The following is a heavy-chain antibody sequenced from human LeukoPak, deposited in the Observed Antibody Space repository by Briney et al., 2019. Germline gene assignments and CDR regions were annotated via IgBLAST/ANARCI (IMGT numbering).Heavy chain of an antibody. CDR3: ARETFGELSPNYYYYYGMDV. CDR2: ISYDGSKK. CDR1: GFTFSSCA. J-gene: IGHJ6*02. Sequence: QPGGSLRLSCAASGFTFSSCAMHWVRQAPGKGLEWVALISYDGSKKHYADSVKGRFTISRDNSKNTLYLQMNSLRAEDTTVYYCARETFGELSPNYYYYYGMDVWGQGTTVTVSS. V-gene: IGHV3-30*04. D-gene: IGHD3-10*01.